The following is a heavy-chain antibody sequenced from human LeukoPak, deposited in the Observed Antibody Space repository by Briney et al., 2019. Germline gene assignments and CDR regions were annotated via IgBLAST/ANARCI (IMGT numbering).Heavy chain of an antibody. Sequence: GGTLRLSCVASGFTYSTYWMSWVPQAPGQGLEGGADIKEDGKEKYSVDSVKGRFTISRDNAKNSLYLQMNNLRVEDTAVYYCATSQTTSGRYGNAFDIWGQGTMVTVSS. V-gene: IGHV3-7*01. J-gene: IGHJ3*02. D-gene: IGHD6-19*01. CDR2: IKEDGKEK. CDR3: ATSQTTSGRYGNAFDI. CDR1: GFTYSTYW.